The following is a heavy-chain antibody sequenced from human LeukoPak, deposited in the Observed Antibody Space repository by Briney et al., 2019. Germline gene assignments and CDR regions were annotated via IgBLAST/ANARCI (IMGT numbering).Heavy chain of an antibody. J-gene: IGHJ4*02. CDR2: IWYDGSNK. D-gene: IGHD3-10*01. CDR1: GFTFSRYG. V-gene: IGHV3-33*01. CDR3: ARDRRHMVRAVIPQFDS. Sequence: GGSLRLSCAASGFTFSRYGMHWVRQAPGKGLEWVAVIWYDGSNKYYADSVKGRFTISRDDSKNTLYLQINFLRAADTAVYYCARDRRHMVRAVIPQFDSWGQGTLVSVSS.